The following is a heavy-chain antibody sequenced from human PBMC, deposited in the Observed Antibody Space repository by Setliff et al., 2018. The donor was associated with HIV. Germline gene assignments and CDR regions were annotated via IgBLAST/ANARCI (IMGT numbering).Heavy chain of an antibody. J-gene: IGHJ5*02. CDR3: AKMLDIAVPQTGDRKSRIIATLDP. CDR2: IRYYGSYA. D-gene: IGHD3-10*01. Sequence: VGSLRLSCAASGFIFSRYGMHWVRQAPGKGLDWVAFIRYYGSYAYYADSVKGRFSVSRDNSNKTLYLQMNSLRADDTAMYYCAKMLDIAVPQTGDRKSRIIATLDPWGQGTLVTVSS. CDR1: GFIFSRYG. V-gene: IGHV3-30*02.